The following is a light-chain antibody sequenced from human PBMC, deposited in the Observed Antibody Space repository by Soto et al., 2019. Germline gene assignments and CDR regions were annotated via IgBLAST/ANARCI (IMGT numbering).Light chain of an antibody. CDR3: CSSGGSRTTLI. Sequence: QSALTQAASVSGSPGQSITISCTGTSSDVGSYNLVSWYQQHPGKAPKLMIYEVSKRPSGLSNRFSGSKSGNTASLTISGLQADDEADYYCCSSGGSRTTLIFGTGTQLTVL. V-gene: IGLV2-23*02. CDR2: EVS. CDR1: SSDVGSYNL. J-gene: IGLJ1*01.